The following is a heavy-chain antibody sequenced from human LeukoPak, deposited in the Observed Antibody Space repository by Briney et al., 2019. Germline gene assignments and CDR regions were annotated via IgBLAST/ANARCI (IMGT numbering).Heavy chain of an antibody. CDR1: VFTFSGYA. V-gene: IGHV3-23*01. CDR2: IRESGGDT. Sequence: GGSLRLSCAASVFTFSGYAVSWGPEAPGKRVEWGSTIRESGGDTHSADPVKGRVTISRDNSKSTLYLQRDSLRAEDTAVYSCAKVLFSGGHAIFDYWGQGALVTVSS. D-gene: IGHD3-10*02. CDR3: AKVLFSGGHAIFDY. J-gene: IGHJ4*02.